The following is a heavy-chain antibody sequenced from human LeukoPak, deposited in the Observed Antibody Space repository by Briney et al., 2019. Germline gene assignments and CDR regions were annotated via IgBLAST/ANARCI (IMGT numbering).Heavy chain of an antibody. Sequence: GASVKVSCKASGYTFTGYYMHWVRQAPGQGLEWMDWINLKVVGKNYAQKFQGRGTMTRDTSISTAYMELSRLRSDDTAVYYCARDRQHDSSGYYLYYYYYMDVWGKGTTVTVSS. CDR1: GYTFTGYY. J-gene: IGHJ6*03. CDR3: ARDRQHDSSGYYLYYYYYMDV. V-gene: IGHV1-2*02. D-gene: IGHD3-22*01. CDR2: INLKVVGK.